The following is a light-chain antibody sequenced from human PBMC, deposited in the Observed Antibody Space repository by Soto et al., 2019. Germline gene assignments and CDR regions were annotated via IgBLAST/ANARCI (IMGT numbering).Light chain of an antibody. CDR3: QQYGSSLFT. Sequence: EIVLTQSPATLSLSPGERATLSCRASQSVSSYLVWYQKKPGQAPRVLIYGASIRATGIPERFSGGGSGADFTLTITRLEPEDFAVYYCQQYGSSLFTFGPGTKVDIK. J-gene: IGKJ3*01. CDR1: QSVSSY. CDR2: GAS. V-gene: IGKV3-20*01.